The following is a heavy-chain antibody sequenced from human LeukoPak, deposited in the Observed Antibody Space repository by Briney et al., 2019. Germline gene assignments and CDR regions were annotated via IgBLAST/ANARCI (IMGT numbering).Heavy chain of an antibody. CDR1: GGSISSYY. D-gene: IGHD3-10*01. Sequence: SETLSLTCTVSGGSISSYYWSWIRQPPGKALEWIGYIYYSGSTNYNPSLKSRVTMSVDTSKNQFSLKLSSVTAADTAVYYCARDNSIWFGGYYFDYWGQGTLVTVSS. J-gene: IGHJ4*02. V-gene: IGHV4-59*12. CDR2: IYYSGST. CDR3: ARDNSIWFGGYYFDY.